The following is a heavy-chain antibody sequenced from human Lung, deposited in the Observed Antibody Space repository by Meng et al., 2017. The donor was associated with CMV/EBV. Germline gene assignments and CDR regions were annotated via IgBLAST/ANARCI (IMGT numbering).Heavy chain of an antibody. J-gene: IGHJ4*02. Sequence: SXTXSPXCAVHGASFSGYYWSWTRQPPGKGLEWMGENNHSESTNYNPSLKSRVTISVDTSKNQFSLKLGSVTAADTAVYYCARGRHDFWSGYYRGYFDYWXQGTLVTVSS. CDR2: NNHSEST. V-gene: IGHV4-34*01. CDR3: ARGRHDFWSGYYRGYFDY. CDR1: GASFSGYY. D-gene: IGHD3-3*01.